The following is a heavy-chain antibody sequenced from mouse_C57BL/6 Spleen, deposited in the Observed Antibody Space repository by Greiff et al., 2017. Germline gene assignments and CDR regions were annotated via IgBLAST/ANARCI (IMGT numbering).Heavy chain of an antibody. V-gene: IGHV1-82*01. CDR3: ARGLYYGNPWFAY. CDR1: GYAFSSSW. D-gene: IGHD2-1*01. J-gene: IGHJ3*01. Sequence: VQLQQSGPELVKPGASVKISCKASGYAFSSSWMNWVKQRPGKGLEWIGRIYPGDGDTNYNGKFKGKATLTADKSSSTAYMQLSSLTSEDSAVYFCARGLYYGNPWFAYWGQGTLVTVSA. CDR2: IYPGDGDT.